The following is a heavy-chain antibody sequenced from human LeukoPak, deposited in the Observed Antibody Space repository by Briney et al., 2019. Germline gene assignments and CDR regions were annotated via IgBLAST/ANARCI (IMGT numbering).Heavy chain of an antibody. D-gene: IGHD2-2*01. Sequence: GGSLRLSCAASGFTFSSYAMSWVRQAPGKGLEWVSSLSGGGGSTYYADSVKGRFTISRDNSKNTLYLQMNSLRAEDTAVYYCAIRGYCSNSSCSAGDYWGQGTLVTVSS. CDR1: GFTFSSYA. CDR2: LSGGGGST. CDR3: AIRGYCSNSSCSAGDY. J-gene: IGHJ4*02. V-gene: IGHV3-23*01.